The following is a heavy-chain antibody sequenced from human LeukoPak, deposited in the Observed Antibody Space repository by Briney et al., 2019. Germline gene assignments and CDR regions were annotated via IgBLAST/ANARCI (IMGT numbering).Heavy chain of an antibody. J-gene: IGHJ4*02. CDR3: AKDFDGPLYFDY. Sequence: GGSLRLSCAASGFTFSSSAMSWVRQAPGKGLEWVSAISNNGGYTYYADSVQGRFTISRDSSKSTLCLQMNSLRAEDTAVYYCAKDFDGPLYFDYWGQGTLVTVSS. CDR1: GFTFSSSA. D-gene: IGHD3-9*01. CDR2: ISNNGGYT. V-gene: IGHV3-23*01.